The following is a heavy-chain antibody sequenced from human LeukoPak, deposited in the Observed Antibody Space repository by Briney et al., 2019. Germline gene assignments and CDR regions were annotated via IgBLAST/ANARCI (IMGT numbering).Heavy chain of an antibody. V-gene: IGHV3-7*03. CDR2: IKQDGSEK. J-gene: IGHJ4*02. CDR1: GFIFSTYW. CDR3: ARDDYNSGWD. Sequence: GGSLRLSCAASGFIFSTYWMSWVRQAPGKGLEWVANIKQDGSEKYYVDSVKGRFTISRDNAKNSLYLQMNSLRADDTAVYCCARDDYNSGWDWGQGTLVTVSS. D-gene: IGHD6-19*01.